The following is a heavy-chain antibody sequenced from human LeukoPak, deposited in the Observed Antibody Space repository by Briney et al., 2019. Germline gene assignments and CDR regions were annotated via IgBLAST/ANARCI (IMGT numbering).Heavy chain of an antibody. D-gene: IGHD3-3*01. CDR2: IFGTA. J-gene: IGHJ6*02. V-gene: IGHV1-69*01. CDR3: ARTSRVWSGYIYYYGMDV. Sequence: IFGTANYAQKFQGRVTITADESTSTAYMELSSLRSEDTAVYYCARTSRVWSGYIYYYGMDVWGQGTTVTVSS.